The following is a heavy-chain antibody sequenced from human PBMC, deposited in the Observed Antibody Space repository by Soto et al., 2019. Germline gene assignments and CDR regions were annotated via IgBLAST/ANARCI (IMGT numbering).Heavy chain of an antibody. CDR1: GGSISSNSYY. CDR2: LFYSGDT. V-gene: IGHV4-39*01. D-gene: IGHD3-16*01. Sequence: QLQLQESGPGLVKPSETLSLACTVSGGSISSNSYYWDWIRQPPGKGLEWIGSLFYSGDTYHNPSLQSRVTISVDTSKNQFSLHLSSVTAADTAVYYCARHAAYDPVWGESDESDHWGQGTPVTVSS. CDR3: ARHAAYDPVWGESDESDH. J-gene: IGHJ4*02.